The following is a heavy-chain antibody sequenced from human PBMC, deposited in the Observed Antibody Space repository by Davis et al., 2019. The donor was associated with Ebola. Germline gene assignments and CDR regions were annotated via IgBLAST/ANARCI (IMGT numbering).Heavy chain of an antibody. CDR1: GGSISSDDYY. V-gene: IGHV4-30-4*01. J-gene: IGHJ2*01. Sequence: LRLSCTVSGGSISSDDYYWSWIRQPPGKGLEWIGYIYYSGSTYYNPSLKSRLTISVDTSKNQFSLKLSSVTAADTAVYYCARAMRNYGDWYFDLWGRGTPVTVSS. D-gene: IGHD4-17*01. CDR2: IYYSGST. CDR3: ARAMRNYGDWYFDL.